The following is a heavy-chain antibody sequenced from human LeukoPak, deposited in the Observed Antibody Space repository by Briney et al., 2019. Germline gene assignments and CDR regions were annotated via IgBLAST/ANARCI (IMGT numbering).Heavy chain of an antibody. CDR1: GFTFSDHY. J-gene: IGHJ4*02. Sequence: PGGSLRLSCEDSGFTFSDHYMDWVRQAPGKGLEWVGRIRNKADSYTTEYAASVKGRFTISRDDSKNSLYLQMNSLKTDDTAVYYCARGRLRVGFDYWGQGTLVTVSS. D-gene: IGHD1-1*01. CDR3: ARGRLRVGFDY. V-gene: IGHV3-72*01. CDR2: IRNKADSYTT.